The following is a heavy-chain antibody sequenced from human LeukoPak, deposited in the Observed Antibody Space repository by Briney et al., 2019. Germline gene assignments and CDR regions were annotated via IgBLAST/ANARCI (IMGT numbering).Heavy chain of an antibody. CDR1: GGSISSGDYY. CDR3: ARDQTGDYYDSSGYYSWFDP. Sequence: SQTLSLTCTVSGGSISSGDYYWSWIRQPPGKGLEWIGYIYYSGSTYYNPSLKSRVTISVDMSKNQFSLKLSSVTAADTAVYYCARDQTGDYYDSSGYYSWFDPWGQGTLVTVS. CDR2: IYYSGST. D-gene: IGHD3-22*01. J-gene: IGHJ5*02. V-gene: IGHV4-30-4*01.